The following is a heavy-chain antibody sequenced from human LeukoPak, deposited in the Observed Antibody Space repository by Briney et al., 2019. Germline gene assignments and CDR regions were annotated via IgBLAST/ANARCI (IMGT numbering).Heavy chain of an antibody. Sequence: GGSLRLSCAASGFTFSSYWMSWVRQAPGKGLEWVANIKQDGSEKYYVDSVKGRFTISRDNAKNSLYLQMNSLRAEDTAVYYCAGEPRRSPSYYFDYWGQGTLVTVSS. CDR3: AGEPRRSPSYYFDY. D-gene: IGHD2-15*01. CDR1: GFTFSSYW. V-gene: IGHV3-7*01. J-gene: IGHJ4*02. CDR2: IKQDGSEK.